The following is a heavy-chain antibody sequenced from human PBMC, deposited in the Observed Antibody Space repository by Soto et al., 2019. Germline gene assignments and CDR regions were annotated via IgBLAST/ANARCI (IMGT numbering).Heavy chain of an antibody. Sequence: EVQLLDSGGGLVQPGGSLRLSCAASGFTFSTYAMGWVRQAPGKGLEWVSAISGSGGSTYYADSVKGRFTISRDNSKNTLFLQMNSLRAEDTAVYYCANAPYSGNYRTFDYWGQGTLVTVSA. V-gene: IGHV3-23*01. CDR1: GFTFSTYA. CDR2: ISGSGGST. D-gene: IGHD1-26*01. CDR3: ANAPYSGNYRTFDY. J-gene: IGHJ4*02.